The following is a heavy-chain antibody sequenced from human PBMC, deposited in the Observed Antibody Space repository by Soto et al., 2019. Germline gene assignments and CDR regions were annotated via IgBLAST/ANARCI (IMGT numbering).Heavy chain of an antibody. J-gene: IGHJ4*02. CDR1: GFTFGSYN. Sequence: PGGSLRLSWSASGFTFGSYNMNWVLQAPGKGLEWLSYISSNSNFKYYADSVKGRFTISRDNAKNSLYLQMNSLRAEDTAVYFCARDFYCRGRSCPNRGLWGEATLVPV. D-gene: IGHD2-15*01. CDR2: ISSNSNFK. V-gene: IGHV3-48*01. CDR3: ARDFYCRGRSCPNRGL.